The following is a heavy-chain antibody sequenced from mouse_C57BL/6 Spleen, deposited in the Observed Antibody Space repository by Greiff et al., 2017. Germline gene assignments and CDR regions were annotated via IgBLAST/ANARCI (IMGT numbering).Heavy chain of an antibody. V-gene: IGHV7-3*01. Sequence: EVKVVESGGGLVQPGGSLSLSCAASGFTFTDYYMSWVRQPPGKALEWLGFIRNKANGYTTEYSASVKGRFTISRDNSQSILYLQVNALRAEDSATYYCARYPLPLDYWGQGTTLTVSS. CDR1: GFTFTDYY. J-gene: IGHJ2*01. CDR3: ARYPLPLDY. CDR2: IRNKANGYTT.